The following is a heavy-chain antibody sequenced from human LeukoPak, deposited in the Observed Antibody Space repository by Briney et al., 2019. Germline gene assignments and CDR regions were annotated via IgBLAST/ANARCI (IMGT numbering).Heavy chain of an antibody. CDR2: ISGSGGST. CDR3: AKAGGIAAAGPPPYYFDY. D-gene: IGHD6-13*01. Sequence: PGGSLRLSCAASGFTFSSYAMSWVRQAPGKGLEWVSAISGSGGSTYYADSVKGRFTISRDNSKNTLYLQMNSLRAEDTAVYYCAKAGGIAAAGPPPYYFDYWGQGTLVTVSS. V-gene: IGHV3-23*01. J-gene: IGHJ4*02. CDR1: GFTFSSYA.